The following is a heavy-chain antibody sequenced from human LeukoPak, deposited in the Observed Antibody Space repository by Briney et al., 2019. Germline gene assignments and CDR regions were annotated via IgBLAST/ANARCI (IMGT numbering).Heavy chain of an antibody. CDR2: IYHSGGT. J-gene: IGHJ3*02. D-gene: IGHD2-21*01. Sequence: SGTLSLTCAVSGASISSSNWWSWVRQPPGKGLEWIGEIYHSGGTNYHPSLKGRVTISVDKSKSQFSLKLTSLTAADTAVYYCASIPTRDAFDIWGQGTMVTVSS. V-gene: IGHV4-4*02. CDR3: ASIPTRDAFDI. CDR1: GASISSSNW.